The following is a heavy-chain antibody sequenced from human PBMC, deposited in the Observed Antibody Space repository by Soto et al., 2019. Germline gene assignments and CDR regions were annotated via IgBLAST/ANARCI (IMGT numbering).Heavy chain of an antibody. V-gene: IGHV4-31*03. Sequence: SETLSLTCTVSCGSISSGGYYWSWIRQHPGKGLEWIGYIFHSGSTYYNPSLRSRVTTSVDTSKNQFSLKLSSVTAADTAVYYCARGGDYDNYLDYWGQGTLVTVSS. CDR1: CGSISSGGYY. D-gene: IGHD3-22*01. CDR3: ARGGDYDNYLDY. J-gene: IGHJ4*02. CDR2: IFHSGST.